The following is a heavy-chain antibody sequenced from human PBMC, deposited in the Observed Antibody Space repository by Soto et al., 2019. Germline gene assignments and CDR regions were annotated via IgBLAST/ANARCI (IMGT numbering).Heavy chain of an antibody. J-gene: IGHJ6*02. CDR2: IIPIFGTA. Sequence: QVQLVQSGAEVKKPGSSVKVSCKASGGTFSSYAISWVRQAPGQGLEWMGGIIPIFGTANYAQKFQGRVKITADESTSTAYMELSSLRSEDTAVYYCARLIVVVPAARYYYYYGMDVWGQGTTVTVSS. CDR1: GGTFSSYA. CDR3: ARLIVVVPAARYYYYYGMDV. D-gene: IGHD2-2*01. V-gene: IGHV1-69*01.